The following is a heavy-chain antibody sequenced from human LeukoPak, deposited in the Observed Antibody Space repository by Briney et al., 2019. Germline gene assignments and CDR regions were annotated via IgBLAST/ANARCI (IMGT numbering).Heavy chain of an antibody. J-gene: IGHJ4*02. CDR1: GGSISSYY. D-gene: IGHD3-22*01. V-gene: IGHV4-4*07. CDR2: IYTSGST. Sequence: PSETLSLTCTVSGGSISSYYWSWIRQPAGKGLEWMGRIYTSGSTNYNPSLKSRVTMSVDTSKNQFSLKLSSVTAADTAVYYCARVMYYYDSSGYYVYYFDYWGQGTLVTVSS. CDR3: ARVMYYYDSSGYYVYYFDY.